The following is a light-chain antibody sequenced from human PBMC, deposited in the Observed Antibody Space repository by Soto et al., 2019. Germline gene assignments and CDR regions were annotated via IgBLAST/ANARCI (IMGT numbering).Light chain of an antibody. CDR1: QSVSSY. CDR3: QQRFNWPRFT. J-gene: IGKJ2*01. CDR2: DAS. Sequence: EIVLTQSPATLSLSPGERATLSCRASQSVSSYLAWYQQKPGQAPRLLIYDASNRATGIPARFSGGGSGTDFTLTISCLEPEDFAVYYCQQRFNWPRFTFGQGPKLEIK. V-gene: IGKV3-11*01.